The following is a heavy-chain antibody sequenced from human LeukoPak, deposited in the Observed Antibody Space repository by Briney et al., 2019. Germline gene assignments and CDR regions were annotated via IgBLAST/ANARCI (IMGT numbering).Heavy chain of an antibody. D-gene: IGHD1-1*01. CDR3: ARDRTGIPFTY. CDR1: GGTFNNYA. Sequence: SVTVSCKASGGTFNNYAISWVRQAPGQGLEWMGGIIPNFGLSNYAQRFQGRVTITADKTTSTTYMELSSLRSEDTAVYYCARDRTGIPFTYWGQGTLVTVSS. CDR2: IIPNFGLS. J-gene: IGHJ4*02. V-gene: IGHV1-69*17.